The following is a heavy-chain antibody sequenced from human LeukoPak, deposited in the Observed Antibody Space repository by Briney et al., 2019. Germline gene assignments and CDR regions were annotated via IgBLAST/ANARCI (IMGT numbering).Heavy chain of an antibody. Sequence: PGGSLRLSCVASGFTFSSYAMRWARGAPGKWREWVAAISDSGGSTYYVDSVRGRFTISRDNYKNIRYLQMNSLRAEDTAVYYCAKDIRGSGNYGWFDHWGQGTLVTVSS. D-gene: IGHD3-10*01. J-gene: IGHJ5*02. CDR1: GFTFSSYA. V-gene: IGHV3-23*01. CDR3: AKDIRGSGNYGWFDH. CDR2: ISDSGGST.